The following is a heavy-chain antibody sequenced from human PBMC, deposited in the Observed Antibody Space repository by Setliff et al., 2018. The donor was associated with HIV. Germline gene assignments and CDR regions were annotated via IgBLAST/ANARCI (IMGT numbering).Heavy chain of an antibody. Sequence: SETLSLTCTASGGSISSYYWSWIRQPPGKGLEWIGYIYYSGSTYYNPSLKSLVTISVDTSKNQFSLKLSSVTAADTAVYYCARSFGGVIADWGQGTLVTVSS. D-gene: IGHD3-16*02. CDR2: IYYSGST. CDR1: GGSISSYY. J-gene: IGHJ4*02. V-gene: IGHV4-59*12. CDR3: ARSFGGVIAD.